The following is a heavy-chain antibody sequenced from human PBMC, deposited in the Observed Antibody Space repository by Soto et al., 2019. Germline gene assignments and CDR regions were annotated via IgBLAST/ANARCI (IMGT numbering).Heavy chain of an antibody. D-gene: IGHD3-22*01. CDR3: ARVETYYYDSNWFDP. J-gene: IGHJ5*02. V-gene: IGHV4-59*01. Sequence: ETLSLTCTVSGGSISSYYWSWIRQPPGKGLEWIGYIYYSGSTNYNPSLKSRVTISVDTSKNQFSLKLSSVTAADTAVYYCARVETYYYDSNWFDPWGQGTLVTVSS. CDR1: GGSISSYY. CDR2: IYYSGST.